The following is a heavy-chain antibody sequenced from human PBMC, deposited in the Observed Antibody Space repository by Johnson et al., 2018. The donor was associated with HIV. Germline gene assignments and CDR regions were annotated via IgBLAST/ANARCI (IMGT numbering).Heavy chain of an antibody. D-gene: IGHD6-13*01. CDR1: GFTFDDYG. CDR2: INWNGGST. Sequence: VQLVESGGGLVQPGGSLRLSCAASGFTFDDYGMSWVRQAPGKGLEWVSGINWNGGSTGYADSVKGRFTISRDNAKNSLYLQMNSLRAEDTALYYCARDVIAAAGTGAFDIWGQGTMVTVSS. J-gene: IGHJ3*02. V-gene: IGHV3-20*04. CDR3: ARDVIAAAGTGAFDI.